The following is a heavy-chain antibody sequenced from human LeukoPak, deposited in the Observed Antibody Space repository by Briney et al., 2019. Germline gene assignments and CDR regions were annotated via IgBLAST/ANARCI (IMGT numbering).Heavy chain of an antibody. CDR1: GFTFDDYA. D-gene: IGHD3-16*02. CDR3: AKDVNRLGELSPFDY. J-gene: IGHJ4*02. V-gene: IGHV3-9*01. Sequence: GGSLRLSCAASGFTFDDYAMHWVRHAPGKGLEWVSGISWNSGSIGYADSVKGRFTISRDNAKNSLYLQMNSLRAEDTALYYCAKDVNRLGELSPFDYWGQGTLVTVSS. CDR2: ISWNSGSI.